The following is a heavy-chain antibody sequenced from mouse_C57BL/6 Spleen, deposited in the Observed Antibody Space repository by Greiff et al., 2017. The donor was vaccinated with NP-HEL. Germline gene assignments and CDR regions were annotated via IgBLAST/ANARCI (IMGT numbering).Heavy chain of an antibody. V-gene: IGHV5-4*01. D-gene: IGHD2-4*01. CDR3: ARDDYDGYFDY. Sequence: EVHLVEPGGGLVKPGWSLKLSCAASGFTFSSYAMPWVRQTPVKRLEWVATISAGGSYTYYPHNVKGRFTISRDNAKNNLYLQMSHLKSEDTAMYYCARDDYDGYFDYWGQGTTLTVSS. J-gene: IGHJ2*01. CDR1: GFTFSSYA. CDR2: ISAGGSYT.